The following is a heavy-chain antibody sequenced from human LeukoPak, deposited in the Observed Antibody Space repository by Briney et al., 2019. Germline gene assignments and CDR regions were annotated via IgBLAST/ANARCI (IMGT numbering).Heavy chain of an antibody. J-gene: IGHJ4*02. V-gene: IGHV4-38-2*02. CDR3: ATRYSSGWTHFL. CDR1: GYSISSGYY. CDR2: ISRSGGT. Sequence: SETLSLTCTVSGYSISSGYYWGWIRQPPGKGLEWIGSISRSGGTYYNPSLKSRVTISVDTSQNQFSLKLTSVTAADTAVYYCATRYSSGWTHFLWGQGTLVTVSS. D-gene: IGHD6-19*01.